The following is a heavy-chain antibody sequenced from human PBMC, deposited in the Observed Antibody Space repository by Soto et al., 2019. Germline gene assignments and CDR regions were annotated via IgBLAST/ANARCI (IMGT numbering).Heavy chain of an antibody. D-gene: IGHD2-21*02. Sequence: EVQLLESGGGLVQPGGSLRLSCVASGFTFSSYAMSWVLQAPGKGPEWVSAYSGSGDTTYYADSVKGRFTISRDNSKNTLYLQMNSLRVEDTAIYYCAKPDLAYCGGDCHYDYWGQGTLVTVSS. CDR3: AKPDLAYCGGDCHYDY. V-gene: IGHV3-23*01. CDR1: GFTFSSYA. CDR2: YSGSGDTT. J-gene: IGHJ4*02.